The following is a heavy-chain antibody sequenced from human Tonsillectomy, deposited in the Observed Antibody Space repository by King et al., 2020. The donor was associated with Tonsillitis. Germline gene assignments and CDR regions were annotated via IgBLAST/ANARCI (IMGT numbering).Heavy chain of an antibody. CDR1: GFNFSIYW. D-gene: IGHD1-14*01. V-gene: IGHV3-7*03. J-gene: IGHJ3*01. CDR3: AARTEF. CDR2: INQDGSEK. Sequence: VQLVESGGGLVQPGGSLRLSCGASGFNFSIYWMSWVRQAPGKGLEWVANINQDGSEKSYVDSVKGRFTISRDNAKNSVYLQMNSLRAEDTAVYYCAARTEFWGQGTMVTVSS.